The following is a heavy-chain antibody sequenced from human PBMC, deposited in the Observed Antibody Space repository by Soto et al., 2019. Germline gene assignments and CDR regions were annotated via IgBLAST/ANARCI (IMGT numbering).Heavy chain of an antibody. CDR1: GGSFSGYY. CDR2: INHSGST. V-gene: IGHV4-34*01. Sequence: SETLSLTCAVYGGSFSGYYWSWIRQPPGKGLEWIGEINHSGSTNYNPSLKSRVTISVDTSKNQFSLKLSSVTAADTAVYYCARGYCNNGVCYGGQWFDPWGQGTLVTVSS. CDR3: ARGYCNNGVCYGGQWFDP. J-gene: IGHJ5*02. D-gene: IGHD2-8*01.